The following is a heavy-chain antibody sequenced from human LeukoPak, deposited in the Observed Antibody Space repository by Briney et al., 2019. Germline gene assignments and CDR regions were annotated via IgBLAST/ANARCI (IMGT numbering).Heavy chain of an antibody. D-gene: IGHD5-18*01. CDR1: GGTFSSYA. CDR3: ARELTAMVDYYGMDV. V-gene: IGHV1-69*04. J-gene: IGHJ6*02. Sequence: SVKVSCKASGGTFSSYAISWVRQAPGQGLEWMGRIIPILGIANYAQKFQGRVTMTRNTSISTAYMELSSLRSEDTAVYYCARELTAMVDYYGMDVWGQGTTVTVSS. CDR2: IIPILGIA.